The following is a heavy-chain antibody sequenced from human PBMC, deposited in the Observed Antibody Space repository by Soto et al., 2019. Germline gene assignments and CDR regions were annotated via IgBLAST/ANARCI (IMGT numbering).Heavy chain of an antibody. Sequence: ASVKVSCKASGYTFTSYGISWVRQAPGQGLEWMGWISAYNGNTNYAQKLQGRVTMTTDTSTSTAYMELRSLRSDDTAVYYCAREGGYSDYYYYYGMDVWGQGTTVTVSS. CDR3: AREGGYSDYYYYYGMDV. V-gene: IGHV1-18*01. CDR2: ISAYNGNT. D-gene: IGHD2-21*01. J-gene: IGHJ6*02. CDR1: GYTFTSYG.